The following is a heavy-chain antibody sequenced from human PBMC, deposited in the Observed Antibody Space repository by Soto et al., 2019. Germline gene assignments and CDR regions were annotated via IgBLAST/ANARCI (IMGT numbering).Heavy chain of an antibody. CDR3: TITMARGVIPPYSYAVDV. CDR1: GFTFSSYW. V-gene: IGHV3-74*01. D-gene: IGHD3-10*01. CDR2: INSDGSST. Sequence: GGSLRLSCAASGFTFSSYWMHWVRQAPGKGLVWVSRINSDGSSTSYADSVKGRFTISRDNAKNSLYLQMNSLRAEDTAVYFCTITMARGVIPPYSYAVDVWGQGPTVTLSS. J-gene: IGHJ6*02.